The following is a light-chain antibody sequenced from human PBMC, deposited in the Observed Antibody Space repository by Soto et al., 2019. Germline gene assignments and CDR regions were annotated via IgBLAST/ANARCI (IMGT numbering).Light chain of an antibody. CDR2: DAS. CDR1: QSVSTY. V-gene: IGKV3-11*01. CDR3: QHRSSWPLT. J-gene: IGKJ4*01. Sequence: EIVLTQFPATLSLSPGERATLSCRASQSVSTYLAWYQQKPGQAPRLLIYDASNRATGIPAKSSGSGSGTDFTLTITSLESEDFAVYYCQHRSSWPLTFGGGTKVDIK.